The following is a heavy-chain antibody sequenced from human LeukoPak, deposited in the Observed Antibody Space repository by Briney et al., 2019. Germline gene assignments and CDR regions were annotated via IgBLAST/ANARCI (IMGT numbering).Heavy chain of an antibody. CDR3: AKDQYYYGSGSYMPFDY. D-gene: IGHD3-10*01. Sequence: PGGSLRLSCAASGFTVSNNYMSWVRQAPGKGLEWVSVIYTGGSTYYADSVKGRFTISRDNSKNTLYLQMNSLRAEDTAVYYCAKDQYYYGSGSYMPFDYWGQGTLVTVSS. CDR1: GFTVSNNY. CDR2: IYTGGST. J-gene: IGHJ4*02. V-gene: IGHV3-53*05.